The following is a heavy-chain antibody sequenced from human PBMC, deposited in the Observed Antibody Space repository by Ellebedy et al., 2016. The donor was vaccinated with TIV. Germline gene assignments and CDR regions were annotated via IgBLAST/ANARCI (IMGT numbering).Heavy chain of an antibody. CDR3: VAYYDILNGPAGGGPPDYAFDI. V-gene: IGHV4-39*07. CDR1: GGSINRSSYY. Sequence: PSETLSLTCTVSGGSINRSSYYWGWIRQPPGKGLEWIGNIYYSGNTDYNPSLKSRVTISVDTSKNQFSLKLSSVTAADTAVYYCVAYYDILNGPAGGGPPDYAFDIWGQGTMVTVSS. CDR2: IYYSGNT. J-gene: IGHJ3*02. D-gene: IGHD3-9*01.